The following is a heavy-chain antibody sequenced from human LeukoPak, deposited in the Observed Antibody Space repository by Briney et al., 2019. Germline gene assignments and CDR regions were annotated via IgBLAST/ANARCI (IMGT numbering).Heavy chain of an antibody. CDR1: GYTFSSYA. D-gene: IGHD1-7*01. Sequence: GGSLRLSCAASGYTFSSYAMSWVRQAPGKGLEWVSRINPAGSTTTYADSVKGRFTISRDNAKNTLYLQVNSLRAEDTAMYYCARDLTIYGTGPHFGDWGQGTLVTVSS. V-gene: IGHV3-74*03. CDR2: INPAGSTT. J-gene: IGHJ4*02. CDR3: ARDLTIYGTGPHFGD.